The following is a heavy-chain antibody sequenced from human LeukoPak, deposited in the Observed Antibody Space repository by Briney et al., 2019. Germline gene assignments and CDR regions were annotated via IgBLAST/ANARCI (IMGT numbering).Heavy chain of an antibody. CDR3: ARDQVAGTMD. J-gene: IGHJ4*02. D-gene: IGHD6-19*01. V-gene: IGHV4-59*11. CDR1: GGSIGSHY. Sequence: PSETLSLTCTVSGGSIGSHYWTWIRQTPGKGLEWIGYVYDIGSTKYNPSLKSRVTISVDTSKNQFSLRLSSVTAADTAVYYCARDQVAGTMDWGQGTLVTVSS. CDR2: VYDIGST.